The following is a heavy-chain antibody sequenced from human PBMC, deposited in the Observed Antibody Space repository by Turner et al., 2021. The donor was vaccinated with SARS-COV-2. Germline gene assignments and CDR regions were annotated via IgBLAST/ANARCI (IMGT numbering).Heavy chain of an antibody. V-gene: IGHV4-39*01. D-gene: IGHD1-26*01. CDR1: GGSISSSSYY. CDR3: ARHSPELRGDYFDY. J-gene: IGHJ4*02. CDR2: IYYSGST. Sequence: QLQMQESGPGLVKPSETLSLTCTVPGGSISSSSYYWGWIRQPPGKGLELIGSIYYSGSTYYNPSLKSRVTISVDTSKNQFSLRLSSVTAADTAVYYCARHSPELRGDYFDYWGQGTLVTVSS.